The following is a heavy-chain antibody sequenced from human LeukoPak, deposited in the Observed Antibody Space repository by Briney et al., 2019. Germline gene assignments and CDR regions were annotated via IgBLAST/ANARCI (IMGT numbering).Heavy chain of an antibody. V-gene: IGHV3-48*03. CDR1: GFTFSSYE. D-gene: IGHD5-18*01. CDR3: ARWIQGFWYMDV. Sequence: GGSLRLSCAASGFTFSSYEMNWVRQAPGKGLEWVSYISSSGSTIYYADSVKGRFTISRDNAKNSLYLQMNSLRAEDTAVYYCARWIQGFWYMDVWGKGTTVTISS. J-gene: IGHJ6*03. CDR2: ISSSGSTI.